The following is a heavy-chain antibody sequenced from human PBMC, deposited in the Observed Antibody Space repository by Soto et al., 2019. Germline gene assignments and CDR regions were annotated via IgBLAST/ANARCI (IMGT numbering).Heavy chain of an antibody. CDR3: ARAPRSIGYCSGGSCPHFDY. V-gene: IGHV1-2*04. D-gene: IGHD2-15*01. CDR1: GYTFTGYY. J-gene: IGHJ4*02. CDR2: INPNSGGT. Sequence: GASVKVSCKASGYTFTGYYMHWVRQAPGQGLEWMGWINPNSGGTNYAQKFQGWVTMTRDTSISTAYMELSRLRSDDTAVYYCARAPRSIGYCSGGSCPHFDYWGQGTLVTVSS.